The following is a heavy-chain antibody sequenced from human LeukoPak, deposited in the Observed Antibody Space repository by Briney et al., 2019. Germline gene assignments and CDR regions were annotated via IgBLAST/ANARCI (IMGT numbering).Heavy chain of an antibody. Sequence: RVASVKVSCKASGYTFTGYYMHWVRQAPGQGLEWMGWINPNSGGTNYAQKFQGRVTMTRDTSISTAYMELGRLRSDDTAVYYCARDYIAAAVDYYYYMDVWGKGTTVTVSS. D-gene: IGHD6-13*01. CDR3: ARDYIAAAVDYYYYMDV. CDR2: INPNSGGT. CDR1: GYTFTGYY. J-gene: IGHJ6*03. V-gene: IGHV1-2*02.